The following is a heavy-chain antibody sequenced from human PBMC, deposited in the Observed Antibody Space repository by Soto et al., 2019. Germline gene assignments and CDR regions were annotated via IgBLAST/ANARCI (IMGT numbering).Heavy chain of an antibody. J-gene: IGHJ4*02. CDR3: AKEYGSTWIDH. Sequence: GGSLRLFCAASGFTFSTYGMHWVRQAPGKGLEWVAAMSYDGTKQYYVDSVKGRFTISRDNSRNTLFLQLNSLRDEDTAVYYCAKEYGSTWIDHWGQGT. CDR1: GFTFSTYG. V-gene: IGHV3-30*18. CDR2: MSYDGTKQ. D-gene: IGHD6-13*01.